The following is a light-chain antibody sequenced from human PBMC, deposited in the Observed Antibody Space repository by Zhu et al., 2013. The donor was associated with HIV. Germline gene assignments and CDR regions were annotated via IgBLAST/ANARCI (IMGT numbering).Light chain of an antibody. CDR2: EVS. CDR3: CSYGGSSTYV. V-gene: IGLV2-14*01. J-gene: IGLJ1*01. Sequence: QSALTQPASVSGSPGQSITISCTGTNSDVGVYNYVSWYQHHPGKAPKLMIYEVSYRPSGVSNRFSGSKSDNTASLTISGLQAEDEGDYYCCSYGGSSTYVFGTGTKVTVL. CDR1: NSDVGVYNY.